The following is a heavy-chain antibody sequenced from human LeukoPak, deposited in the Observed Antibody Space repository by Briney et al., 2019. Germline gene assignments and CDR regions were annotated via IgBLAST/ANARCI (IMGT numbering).Heavy chain of an antibody. CDR1: AGSISSYY. J-gene: IGHJ4*02. Sequence: PSETLSLTCTVSAGSISSYYWSWLRQPPGKGLEWIGYIYYSGSTNYNPSLKSRVTIPVDTSKNQFSLKLSSVTAADTAVYYCARSSSSGDFDYWGQGTLVTVSS. CDR2: IYYSGST. D-gene: IGHD6-13*01. CDR3: ARSSSSGDFDY. V-gene: IGHV4-59*01.